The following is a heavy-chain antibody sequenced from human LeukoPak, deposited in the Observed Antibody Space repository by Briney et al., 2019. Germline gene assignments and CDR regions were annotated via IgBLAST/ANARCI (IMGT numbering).Heavy chain of an antibody. V-gene: IGHV1-2*06. CDR3: ARGVVGAGILFDY. D-gene: IGHD1-26*01. J-gene: IGHJ4*02. CDR2: INPNSGGT. CDR1: GYTFTGYY. Sequence: ASVKVSCKASGYTFTGYYMHWVRQAPGQGLEWMGRINPNSGGTNYAQKFQGRVTMTRDTSISTAYMELSRLRSDDTAVYYCARGVVGAGILFDYWGQGTLATVSS.